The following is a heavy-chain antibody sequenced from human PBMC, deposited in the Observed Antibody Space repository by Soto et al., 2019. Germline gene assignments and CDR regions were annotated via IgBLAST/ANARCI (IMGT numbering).Heavy chain of an antibody. Sequence: QVQLVQSGAEVKKPGSSVKVSCKTSGGTFSSYAISWVRQAPGQGLEWMGGIIPMFGTANYAQKFQGRVTITADETTSTAYMELSSVRAEDTAVYYCARSRANYYDSRGYYSSTFGYWGQGTLVTVSS. CDR2: IIPMFGTA. D-gene: IGHD3-22*01. CDR1: GGTFSSYA. CDR3: ARSRANYYDSRGYYSSTFGY. J-gene: IGHJ4*02. V-gene: IGHV1-69*12.